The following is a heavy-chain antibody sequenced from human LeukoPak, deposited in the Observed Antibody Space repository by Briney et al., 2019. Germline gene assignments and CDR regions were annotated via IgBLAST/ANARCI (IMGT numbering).Heavy chain of an antibody. CDR1: GFTFSSYA. D-gene: IGHD3-10*01. V-gene: IGHV3-30*04. Sequence: GGSLRLSCAASGFTFSSYAMHWVRQAPGKGLEWVAVISYDGSNKYYADSVKGRFTISRGNSKNTLYLQMNSLRAEDTAVYYCARDAGYYGSGKGGFDPWGQGTLVTVSS. CDR3: ARDAGYYGSGKGGFDP. CDR2: ISYDGSNK. J-gene: IGHJ5*02.